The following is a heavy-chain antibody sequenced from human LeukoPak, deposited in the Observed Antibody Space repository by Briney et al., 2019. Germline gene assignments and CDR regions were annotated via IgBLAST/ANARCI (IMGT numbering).Heavy chain of an antibody. D-gene: IGHD3-22*01. CDR2: ISGSGGST. V-gene: IGHV3-23*01. CDR3: AKWKVGYYDSSGYYY. Sequence: GGSLRLSCAASGFTFSSYAMSWVRQAPGKGLEWVSAISGSGGSTYYADSVKGRFTISRDNSKNTLHLQMNSLRAEDTAVYYCAKWKVGYYDSSGYYYWGQGTLVTVSS. J-gene: IGHJ4*02. CDR1: GFTFSSYA.